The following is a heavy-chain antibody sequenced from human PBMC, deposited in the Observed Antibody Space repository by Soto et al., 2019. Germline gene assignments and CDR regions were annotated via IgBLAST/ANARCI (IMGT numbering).Heavy chain of an antibody. D-gene: IGHD3-9*01. CDR3: ARHSTGLGKETYYYYYYGMDV. J-gene: IGHJ6*02. CDR1: GGSISSSSYY. V-gene: IGHV4-39*01. Sequence: ETLSLTCTVSGGSISSSSYYWGWIRQPPGKGLEWIGSIYYSGSTYYNPSLKSRVTISVDTSKNQFSLKLSSVTAADTAVYYCARHSTGLGKETYYYYYYGMDVWGQGTTVTVSS. CDR2: IYYSGST.